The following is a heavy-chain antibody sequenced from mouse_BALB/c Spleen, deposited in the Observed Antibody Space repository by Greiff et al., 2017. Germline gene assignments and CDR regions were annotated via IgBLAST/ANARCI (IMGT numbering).Heavy chain of an antibody. J-gene: IGHJ4*01. Sequence: DVMLVESGGGLVKPGGSLKLSCAASGFTFSDYYLYWVRQTPEKRLEWVATISDGGSYTSYPDSVKGRFTISRDNAKNNLYLQMSSLKSEDTAMYYCARTGGAMDYWGQGTSVTVSS. CDR1: GFTFSDYY. CDR3: ARTGGAMDY. CDR2: ISDGGSYT. V-gene: IGHV5-4*02.